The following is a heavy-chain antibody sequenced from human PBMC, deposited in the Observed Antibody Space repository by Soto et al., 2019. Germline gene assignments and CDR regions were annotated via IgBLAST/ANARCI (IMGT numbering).Heavy chain of an antibody. D-gene: IGHD1-20*01. CDR1: GFTFSSYS. Sequence: GGSLRLSCAASGFTFSSYSMNWVRQAPGKGLEWVSSISSSSSYIYYADSVKGRFTISRDNAKNSLYLQMNSLRAEDTAVYYCAREHNWNAVDIWGQGTMVTVSS. CDR2: ISSSSSYI. CDR3: AREHNWNAVDI. V-gene: IGHV3-21*01. J-gene: IGHJ3*02.